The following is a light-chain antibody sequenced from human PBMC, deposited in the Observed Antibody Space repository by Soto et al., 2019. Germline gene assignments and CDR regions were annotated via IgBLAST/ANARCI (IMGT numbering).Light chain of an antibody. CDR3: QQHSNSLS. CDR2: DAS. V-gene: IGKV3-11*01. CDR1: QSVSSY. J-gene: IGKJ4*01. Sequence: EIVLTQSPATLSLSPGERSTLSCRASQSVSSYLAWYQQKPGQAPRLLIYDASNRATGIPARFSGSGSGTDFTLTISSLESEDCAVYYCQQHSNSLSLGGGNKVDIK.